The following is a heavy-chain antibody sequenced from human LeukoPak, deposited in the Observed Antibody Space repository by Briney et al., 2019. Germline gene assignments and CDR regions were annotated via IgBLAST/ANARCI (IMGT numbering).Heavy chain of an antibody. V-gene: IGHV3-9*03. CDR2: ISWSSGSI. Sequence: GGSLRLSCAASQFTFSSYGMHWVRQAPGKGLEWVSGISWSSGSIGYADSVKGRFTISRDNAKNSLYLQMNSLRAEDMALYYCAKGRYYYDSSGYLQPFDYWGQGTLVTVSS. D-gene: IGHD3-22*01. J-gene: IGHJ4*02. CDR3: AKGRYYYDSSGYLQPFDY. CDR1: QFTFSSYG.